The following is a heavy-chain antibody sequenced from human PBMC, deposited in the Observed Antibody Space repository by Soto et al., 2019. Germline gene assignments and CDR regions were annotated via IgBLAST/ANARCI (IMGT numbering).Heavy chain of an antibody. J-gene: IGHJ6*02. V-gene: IGHV3-13*01. CDR1: GFTYNSYD. CDR3: TRAAFGDGMDL. CDR2: MGGAGAR. D-gene: IGHD3-10*01. Sequence: EVQLVESGGGLVQPGGSLRLSCAAFGFTYNSYDMHWVRRVPGKGLEWVSSMGGAGAREYAGSVKGRFIISRDNAKNSLYLQRVNLRAGDTAVYYCTRAAFGDGMDLWGQGTPVTVS.